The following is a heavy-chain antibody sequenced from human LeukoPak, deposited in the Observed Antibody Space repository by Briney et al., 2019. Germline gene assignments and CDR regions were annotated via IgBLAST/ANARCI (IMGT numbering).Heavy chain of an antibody. D-gene: IGHD2-8*01. CDR3: ARAVMVYATYYFDY. CDR1: GGSISSYY. V-gene: IGHV4-59*01. J-gene: IGHJ4*02. Sequence: SETLSLTCTVSGGSISSYYWSWIRQPPGKGLEWIGYIYYSGSTNYNPSLKSRVTISVDTSKNQFSLELSSVTAADTAVYYCARAVMVYATYYFDYWGQGTLVTVSS. CDR2: IYYSGST.